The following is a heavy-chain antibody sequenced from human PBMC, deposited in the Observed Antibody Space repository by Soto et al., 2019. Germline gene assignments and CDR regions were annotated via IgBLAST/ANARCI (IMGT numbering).Heavy chain of an antibody. CDR3: AKDYSSSWYYFDY. D-gene: IGHD6-13*01. CDR1: GFTFSSYA. CDR2: ISDSGGST. J-gene: IGHJ4*02. V-gene: IGHV3-23*01. Sequence: GGSLRLSCAASGFTFSSYAMSWVRQAPGKGLEWVSAISDSGGSTYYADSVKGRFTISRDNSKNTLYLQMNSLRAEDTAVYYCAKDYSSSWYYFDYWGQGTLFTVSS.